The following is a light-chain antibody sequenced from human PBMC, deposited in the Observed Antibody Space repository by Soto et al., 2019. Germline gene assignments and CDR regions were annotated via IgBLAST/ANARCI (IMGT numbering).Light chain of an antibody. J-gene: IGKJ1*01. Sequence: DIQMTQSPSSVSASVGGTVTVTCRASQIVSGWLALYQQKPGEAPKLLIYDASALPRGVPSRFSGSGSGTKFTLTIASLQPDDFATYYCQQYETFSGTFGPGTKVDIK. CDR3: QQYETFSGT. CDR1: QIVSGW. V-gene: IGKV1-5*01. CDR2: DAS.